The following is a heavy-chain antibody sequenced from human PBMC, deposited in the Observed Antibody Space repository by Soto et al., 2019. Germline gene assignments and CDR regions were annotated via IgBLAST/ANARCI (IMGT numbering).Heavy chain of an antibody. CDR1: GFTFSSYD. CDR3: AREGYNWNDPYPFFDY. J-gene: IGHJ4*02. Sequence: GGSLRLSCAASGFTFSSYDMHWVRQATGKGLEWVSAIGTAGDTYYPGSVKGRFTISRENAKNSLYLQMNSLRAGDTAVYYCAREGYNWNDPYPFFDYWGQGTLVTVSS. CDR2: IGTAGDT. V-gene: IGHV3-13*01. D-gene: IGHD1-1*01.